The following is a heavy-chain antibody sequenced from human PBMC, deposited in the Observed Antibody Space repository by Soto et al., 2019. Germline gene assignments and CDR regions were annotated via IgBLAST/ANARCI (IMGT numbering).Heavy chain of an antibody. CDR3: GRRVPGNYDY. CDR1: GFTFSSYD. CDR2: ISSNAGTT. D-gene: IGHD1-7*01. J-gene: IGHJ4*02. V-gene: IGHV3-64*01. Sequence: EVQLAESGGGMVQPGGSLRLSCVASGFTFSSYDMHWVRQAPGKGLEYVSSISSNAGTTYYGNSVKGRLIISRDNSKNTLYLQMGRLRDEDMGVYYCGRRVPGNYDYWGQGTRVTVSS.